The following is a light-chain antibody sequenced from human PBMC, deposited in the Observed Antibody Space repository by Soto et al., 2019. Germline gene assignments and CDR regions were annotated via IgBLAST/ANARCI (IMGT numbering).Light chain of an antibody. V-gene: IGKV3-15*01. CDR1: QSVSSN. CDR3: QQYNTWPT. CDR2: GAS. Sequence: EIVMTQSPATLSVSPGERATLSCRASQSVSSNLAWYQQKPGQAPRLLIYGASTRATGIPARFSGSGSGTGFTLTISRPQSEAFAVYYCQQYNTWPTFGPGTKVDIK. J-gene: IGKJ3*01.